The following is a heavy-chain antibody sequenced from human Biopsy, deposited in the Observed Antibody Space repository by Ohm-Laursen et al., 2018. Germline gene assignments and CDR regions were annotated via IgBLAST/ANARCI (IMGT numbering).Heavy chain of an antibody. CDR3: AADINVWNVNY. J-gene: IGHJ4*02. D-gene: IGHD1-1*01. CDR1: GYTLTELS. CDR2: FAPENGKT. Sequence: GASVKVSCKVSGYTLTELSMHWVRQAPGKGLEWMGGFAPENGKTVYTQNFRARVSMTEDTSTDTAYMELRSLRSEDTAVYYCAADINVWNVNYWGQRTQVTVSS. V-gene: IGHV1-24*01.